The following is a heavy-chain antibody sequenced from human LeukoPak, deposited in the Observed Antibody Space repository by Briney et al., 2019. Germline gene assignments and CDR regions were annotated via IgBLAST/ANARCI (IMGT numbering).Heavy chain of an antibody. CDR1: GGSFSGYY. J-gene: IGHJ4*02. D-gene: IGHD3-10*01. Sequence: PSETLSLTCAVYGGSFSGYYWSWIRQPPGKGREWIGEINHSGSTNYNPSLKSRVTISVDTSKNQFSLKLPSVTAADPAVYYCARRRYYGSGRPSTFKDWGQGTPGHRLL. V-gene: IGHV4-34*01. CDR3: ARRRYYGSGRPSTFKD. CDR2: INHSGST.